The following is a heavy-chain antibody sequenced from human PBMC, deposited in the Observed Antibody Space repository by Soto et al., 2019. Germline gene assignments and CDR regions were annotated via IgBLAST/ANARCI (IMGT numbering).Heavy chain of an antibody. Sequence: QVQLVQSGAEVKKPGASVTVSCKTSGYTFSNYGTTWVRQAPGQGLEWMGGISGYNGNTDYAQTVQGRVTMTTEASTGTVYMELRSLKSDDTAIYYCSRFIMVGGWFDPNYYHGMDVWGQGTTVTYSS. CDR1: GYTFSNYG. J-gene: IGHJ6*02. CDR2: ISGYNGNT. V-gene: IGHV1-18*01. D-gene: IGHD6-19*01. CDR3: SRFIMVGGWFDPNYYHGMDV.